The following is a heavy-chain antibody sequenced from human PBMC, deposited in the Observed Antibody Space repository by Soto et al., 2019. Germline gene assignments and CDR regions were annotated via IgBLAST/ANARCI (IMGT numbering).Heavy chain of an antibody. J-gene: IGHJ4*02. CDR2: INPSGGST. CDR1: GYTFTSYY. D-gene: IGHD3-22*01. Sequence: GASVKASCKASGYTFTSYYMHCVRQSPGQGLEWMGIINPSGGSTSYAQKFQGRVTMTRDTSTSTVYMELSSLRSEDTAVYYCARAKVSGYYDSSGYNYWGQGTLVTVSS. V-gene: IGHV1-46*01. CDR3: ARAKVSGYYDSSGYNY.